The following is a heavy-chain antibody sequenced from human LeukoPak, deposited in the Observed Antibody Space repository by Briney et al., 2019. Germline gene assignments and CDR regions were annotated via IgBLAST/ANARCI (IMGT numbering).Heavy chain of an antibody. D-gene: IGHD6-19*01. CDR2: MNPNSGKT. J-gene: IGHJ4*02. CDR1: GYTFPSYD. V-gene: IGHV1-8*01. CDR3: GRALPSSGWVDY. Sequence: GASVKVSCKASGYTFPSYDINWVRQTTGQGLEWMGWMNPNSGKTEYAQKFQGRVTMTWDTSISTVYMDLSSLRSEDTAVYYCGRALPSSGWVDYWDQGSLVTVSS.